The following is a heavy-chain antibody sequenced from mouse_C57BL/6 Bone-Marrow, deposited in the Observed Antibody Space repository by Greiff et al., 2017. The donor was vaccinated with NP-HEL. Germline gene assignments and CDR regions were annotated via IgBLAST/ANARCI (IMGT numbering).Heavy chain of an antibody. D-gene: IGHD2-1*01. Sequence: EVKLMESGGGLVKPGGSLKLSCAASGFTFSDYGMHWVRQAPEKGLEWVAYISSGSSTIYYADTVKGRFTISRDNAKNTLFLQMTSLRSEDTAMYYCERAYYRNNVYFDYWGQGTTLTVSS. CDR2: ISSGSSTI. CDR3: ERAYYRNNVYFDY. J-gene: IGHJ2*01. V-gene: IGHV5-17*01. CDR1: GFTFSDYG.